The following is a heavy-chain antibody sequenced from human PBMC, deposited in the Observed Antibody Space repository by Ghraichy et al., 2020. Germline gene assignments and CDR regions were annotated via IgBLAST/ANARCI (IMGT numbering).Heavy chain of an antibody. Sequence: GSLRLSCAASGFTFTSFWMTWVRQAPGKGLQWVDNINQDGSEKYYVDSVKGRFTISRANAQNSLYLQMNDLIAEASAIYYCARPCHYCSGGVSCFPFATWGQGTLVTVSS. CDR2: INQDGSEK. CDR1: GFTFTSFW. V-gene: IGHV3-7*01. CDR3: ARPCHYCSGGVSCFPFAT. D-gene: IGHD2-15*01. J-gene: IGHJ5*02.